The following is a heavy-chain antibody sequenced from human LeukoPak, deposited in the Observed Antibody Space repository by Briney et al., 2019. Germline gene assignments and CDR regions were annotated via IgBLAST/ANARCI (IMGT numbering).Heavy chain of an antibody. CDR3: ARPWRTNYYGSGSPDY. V-gene: IGHV1-8*01. CDR1: GYTFTSYD. Sequence: ASVKVSCKASGYTFTSYDINWVRQATGQGLEWMGWMNPNSGNTGYAQKFQGRVTMTRNTSISTAYMELSSLRSEDTAVYYCARPWRTNYYGSGSPDYWGQGTLVTVSS. D-gene: IGHD3-10*01. CDR2: MNPNSGNT. J-gene: IGHJ4*02.